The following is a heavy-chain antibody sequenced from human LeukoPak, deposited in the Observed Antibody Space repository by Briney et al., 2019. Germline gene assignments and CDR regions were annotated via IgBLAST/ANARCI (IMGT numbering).Heavy chain of an antibody. CDR3: ARFGPYYDMDV. V-gene: IGHV4-59*01. Sequence: SETLSLTCTVSGGSISGNYWTWPRQPPGKGLEWIGQIHYTGKADYNPSLRSRITISVDTSKNQMFLKVSSVTAADTAVYYCARFGPYYDMDVWGQGTTVTVSS. CDR2: IHYTGKA. D-gene: IGHD3/OR15-3a*01. CDR1: GGSISGNY. J-gene: IGHJ6*02.